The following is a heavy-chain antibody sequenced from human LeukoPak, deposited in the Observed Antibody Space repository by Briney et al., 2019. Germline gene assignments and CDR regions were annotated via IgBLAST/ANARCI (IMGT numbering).Heavy chain of an antibody. D-gene: IGHD6-13*01. CDR2: IKQDGSEK. CDR3: ARDGIAAAGPPDDAFDI. J-gene: IGHJ3*02. V-gene: IGHV3-7*01. Sequence: AGGSLRLSCAASGFTFSSYWMSWVRQAPGKGPEWVANIKQDGSEKYYVDSVKGRFTISRDNAKNSLYLQMNSLRAEDTAVYYCARDGIAAAGPPDDAFDIWGQGTMVTVSS. CDR1: GFTFSSYW.